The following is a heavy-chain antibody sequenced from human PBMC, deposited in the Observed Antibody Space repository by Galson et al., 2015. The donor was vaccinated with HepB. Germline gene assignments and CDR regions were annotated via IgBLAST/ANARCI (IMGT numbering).Heavy chain of an antibody. J-gene: IGHJ4*02. D-gene: IGHD3-10*01. CDR1: GFTFSSYG. Sequence: SLRLSCAASGFTFSSYGMHWVRQAPGKGLEWVAVIWYDGSNKYYADSVKGRFTISRDNSKNTLYLQMNSLRAEDTAVYYCARVALRWFQGVIIPYFDYWGQGTLVTVSS. V-gene: IGHV3-33*01. CDR2: IWYDGSNK. CDR3: ARVALRWFQGVIIPYFDY.